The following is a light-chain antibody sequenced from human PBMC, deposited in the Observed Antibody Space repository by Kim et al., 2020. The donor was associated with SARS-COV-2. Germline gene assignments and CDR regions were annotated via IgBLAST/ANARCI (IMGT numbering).Light chain of an antibody. CDR3: GSYTSSNAWL. CDR1: SSDVGGYDY. V-gene: IGLV2-14*03. J-gene: IGLJ3*02. Sequence: GRETTIPLPGTSSDVGGYDYVSWYQKHPGNAPILIIYDVSNRPSGVSHRFSGSKSGNPASLAISVLPADDEADYYCGSYTSSNAWLFGGGTKVTVL. CDR2: DVS.